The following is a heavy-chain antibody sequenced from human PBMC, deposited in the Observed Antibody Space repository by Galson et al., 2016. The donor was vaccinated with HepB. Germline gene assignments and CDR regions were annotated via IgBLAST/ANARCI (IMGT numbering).Heavy chain of an antibody. V-gene: IGHV3-53*01. J-gene: IGHJ6*02. CDR2: MYSGGSP. Sequence: SLRLSCAASGFTVSSNYMSWVRQAPGKGLEWVSIMYSGGSPFYADSVKGRFTISRDTSRNTLYLQMNSLRAEDTAVYYCTRARGFWSGYSGASYRYGMDVWGQGTTVTVSS. CDR3: TRARGFWSGYSGASYRYGMDV. D-gene: IGHD3-3*01. CDR1: GFTVSSNY.